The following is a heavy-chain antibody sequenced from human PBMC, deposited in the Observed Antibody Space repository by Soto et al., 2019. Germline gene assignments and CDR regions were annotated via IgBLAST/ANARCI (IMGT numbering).Heavy chain of an antibody. Sequence: GASVKVSCKASGGTFSSYAISWVRQAPGQGLEWMGWISAYNGNTNYAQKLQGRVTMTTDTSTSTAYMELRSLRSDDTAVYYCARDIPYYYDCWGQGTLVTVSS. D-gene: IGHD3-22*01. CDR1: GGTFSSYA. V-gene: IGHV1-18*01. J-gene: IGHJ4*02. CDR2: ISAYNGNT. CDR3: ARDIPYYYDC.